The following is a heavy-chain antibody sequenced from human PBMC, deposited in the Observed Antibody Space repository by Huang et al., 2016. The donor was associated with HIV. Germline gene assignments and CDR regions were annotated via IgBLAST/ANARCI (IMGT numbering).Heavy chain of an antibody. V-gene: IGHV1-18*01. Sequence: QVHLVQSGAEVKTPGASVKVSCKASGYTFTTYGLSWVRQAPGPGREWMGGINTDKGDTNDAQKFQGRVTMSADTSTSTADMEVRSLRSDDTAVYYCARDFRKGHYYDSNGKRRLLYYYYMDVWGKGTTVIVSS. CDR2: INTDKGDT. CDR1: GYTFTTYG. J-gene: IGHJ6*03. D-gene: IGHD3-22*01. CDR3: ARDFRKGHYYDSNGKRRLLYYYYMDV.